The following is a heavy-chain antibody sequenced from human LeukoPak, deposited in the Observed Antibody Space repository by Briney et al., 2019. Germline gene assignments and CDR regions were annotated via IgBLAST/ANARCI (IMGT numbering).Heavy chain of an antibody. CDR1: GFTFSSYA. CDR2: ISYDGSNK. D-gene: IGHD3-10*01. V-gene: IGHV3-30-3*01. Sequence: GRCLRLSCAASGFTFSSYAMHWVREAPGKGLEWVAVISYDGSNKFYADSVKGRFTLSRDNSKNTLYLQMNSLRIEDTAVYYCGRGSVGFGEFNYWGQGALVTVSS. J-gene: IGHJ4*02. CDR3: GRGSVGFGEFNY.